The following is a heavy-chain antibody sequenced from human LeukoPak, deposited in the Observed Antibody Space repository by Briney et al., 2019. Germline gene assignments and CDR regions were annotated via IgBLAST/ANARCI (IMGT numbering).Heavy chain of an antibody. V-gene: IGHV3-53*01. Sequence: GGSLRLSCAASGFTLSSNYMSWVRQAPGKGLEWVSVIYSGGSTYYADSVKGRFTISRDNSKNTLYLQMNSLRVDDTAVYFCASGASADYDILTGYFNGYFDYWGQGTLVTVSS. CDR2: IYSGGST. CDR1: GFTLSSNY. D-gene: IGHD3-9*01. CDR3: ASGASADYDILTGYFNGYFDY. J-gene: IGHJ4*02.